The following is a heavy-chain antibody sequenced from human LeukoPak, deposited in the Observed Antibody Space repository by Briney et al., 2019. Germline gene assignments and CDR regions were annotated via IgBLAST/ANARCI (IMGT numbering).Heavy chain of an antibody. Sequence: GGSLRLSCAASGFTFSSYNMNWVRQAPVKGLEWVSYISNDSRYRYYGDSLEGRFTISRDNAKNSLFLQMNSLRAEDTAIYYCARASLFNANFDAFDLWGQGTMVTVSS. CDR3: ARASLFNANFDAFDL. J-gene: IGHJ3*01. V-gene: IGHV3-21*01. CDR1: GFTFSSYN. CDR2: ISNDSRYR. D-gene: IGHD4/OR15-4a*01.